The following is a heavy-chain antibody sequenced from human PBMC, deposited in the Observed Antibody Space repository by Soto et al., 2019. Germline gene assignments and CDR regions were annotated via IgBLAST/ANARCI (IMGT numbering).Heavy chain of an antibody. CDR3: ARAYLGRLPRRADYYYALDV. CDR2: INPSGGST. Sequence: ASVKVSCKASGYTFTSYYMHWVRQAPGQGLEWMGIINPSGGSTSYAQKFQGRVTMTRDTSTSTVYMELSSLRSEDTAVYYCARAYLGRLPRRADYYYALDVWGQGTTVTVSS. CDR1: GYTFTSYY. J-gene: IGHJ6*02. D-gene: IGHD1-26*01. V-gene: IGHV1-46*01.